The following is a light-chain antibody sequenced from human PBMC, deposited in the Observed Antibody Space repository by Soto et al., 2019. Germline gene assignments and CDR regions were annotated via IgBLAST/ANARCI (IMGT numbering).Light chain of an antibody. Sequence: EIVLTQSPGTLSLSPGERATLSCRASQSVSSNYLAWYQQKPGQAPRLLISGASNRATAIPDRFSGSGSGTDFTLTISRLEPEDFAVYYCQQYGSSPRTFGQGTKVEIK. CDR3: QQYGSSPRT. J-gene: IGKJ1*01. V-gene: IGKV3-20*01. CDR1: QSVSSNY. CDR2: GAS.